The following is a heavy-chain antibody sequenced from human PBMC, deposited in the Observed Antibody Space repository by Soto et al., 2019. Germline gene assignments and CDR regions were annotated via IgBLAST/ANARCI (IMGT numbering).Heavy chain of an antibody. D-gene: IGHD3-10*01. V-gene: IGHV4-30-2*01. CDR3: ARGATMVRGVPNWFDP. CDR2: IYHSGST. Sequence: SETLSLTCAVSGGSISSGGYSWSWIRQPPGKGLEWIGYIYHSGSTYYNPPLKSRVTISVDRSKNQFSLKLSSVTAADTAVYYCARGATMVRGVPNWFDPWGRGTLVTV. J-gene: IGHJ5*02. CDR1: GGSISSGGYS.